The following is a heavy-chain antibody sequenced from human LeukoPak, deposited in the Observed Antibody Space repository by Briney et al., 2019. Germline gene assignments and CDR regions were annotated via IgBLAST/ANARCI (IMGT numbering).Heavy chain of an antibody. J-gene: IGHJ6*02. V-gene: IGHV3-11*01. CDR1: GFTFSDYY. Sequence: GSLRLSCAASGFTFSDYYMSWIRPAPGKGLEWVSYISSSGSTIYYADSVKGRFTISRDNAKNSLYLQMNSLRAEDTAVYYCARALWEGVYYYYGMDVWGQGTTVTVSS. CDR3: ARALWEGVYYYYGMDV. CDR2: ISSSGSTI. D-gene: IGHD1-26*01.